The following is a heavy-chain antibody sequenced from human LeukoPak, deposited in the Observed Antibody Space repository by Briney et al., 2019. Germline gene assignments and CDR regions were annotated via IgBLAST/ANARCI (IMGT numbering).Heavy chain of an antibody. Sequence: GRSLRLSCAASGFTFSSYGMHWVRQAPGKGLEWVAVIWYDGSNKYYADSVKGRFTISRDNSKNTLYLQMNSLRAEDTAVYYCASAPYSSSWSRFEYFQHWGQGTLVTVSS. CDR3: ASAPYSSSWSRFEYFQH. D-gene: IGHD6-13*01. CDR1: GFTFSSYG. CDR2: IWYDGSNK. V-gene: IGHV3-33*01. J-gene: IGHJ1*01.